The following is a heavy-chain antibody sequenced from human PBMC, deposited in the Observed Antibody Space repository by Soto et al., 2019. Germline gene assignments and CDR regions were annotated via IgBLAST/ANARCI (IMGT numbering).Heavy chain of an antibody. Sequence: QVQLQESGPGLVKPSETRSLTCSVSGGSINSYYWNWIRQPPGKGLEWIGYIYYSGSTNYNPSLKSRITISVDTSKNQFSLRLSSVTAAHTAVYYCARSPIEAVVKGDFDYWGQGILVTVSS. V-gene: IGHV4-59*01. CDR2: IYYSGST. CDR3: ARSPIEAVVKGDFDY. J-gene: IGHJ4*02. D-gene: IGHD6-13*01. CDR1: GGSINSYY.